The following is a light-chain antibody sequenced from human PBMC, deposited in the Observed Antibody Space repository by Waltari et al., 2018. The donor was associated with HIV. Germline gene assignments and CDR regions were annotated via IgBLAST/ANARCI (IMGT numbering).Light chain of an antibody. CDR3: QSYDSGLSGFVV. CDR2: GNG. Sequence: QSVLTQPPSVSGAPGQRVTISCTGSSSNIGAGYDVHWYQQLPGTAPKLLIYGNGNRPSGVPYRFSGPKSGTSASLASTGLQAEDEADYYCQSYDSGLSGFVVFGGGTKLTVL. CDR1: SSNIGAGYD. J-gene: IGLJ2*01. V-gene: IGLV1-40*01.